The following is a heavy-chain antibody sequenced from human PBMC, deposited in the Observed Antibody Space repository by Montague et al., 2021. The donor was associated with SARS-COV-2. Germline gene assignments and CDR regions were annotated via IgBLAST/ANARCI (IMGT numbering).Heavy chain of an antibody. CDR3: ARLARGEYYDFWSGSHEIRRQPRSTLFPYTAPFRSSETLSLTCTVSGGSISSYY. V-gene: IGHV4-4*09. CDR2: PITVTVSW. Sequence: SETLSLTCTVSGGSISSYYWSWIRQPQGRGWSGLVTPITVTVSWNSGADRKSTRLNSTHLTSSYPVSLMLSSVTAADTAVYYCARLARGEYYDFWSGSHEIRRQPRSTLFPYTAPFRSSETLSLTCTVSGGSISSYYW. CDR1: GGSISSYY. D-gene: IGHD3-3*01. J-gene: IGHJ4*01.